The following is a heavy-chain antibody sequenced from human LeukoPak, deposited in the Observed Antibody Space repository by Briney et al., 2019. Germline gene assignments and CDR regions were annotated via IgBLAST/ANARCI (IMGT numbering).Heavy chain of an antibody. D-gene: IGHD3-22*01. CDR1: GFTFSSYG. CDR3: AKTLRSGYYDGGVGY. CDR2: ISYDGSNK. Sequence: GGSLRLSCAASGFTFSSYGMHWVRQAPGKGLEWVAVISYDGSNKYYADSVKGRFTISRDNSKNTLYLQMNSLRAEDTAVYYCAKTLRSGYYDGGVGYWGQGTLVTVSS. V-gene: IGHV3-30*18. J-gene: IGHJ4*02.